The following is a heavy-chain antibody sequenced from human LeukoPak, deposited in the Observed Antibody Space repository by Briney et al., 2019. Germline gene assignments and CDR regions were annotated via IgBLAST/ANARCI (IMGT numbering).Heavy chain of an antibody. CDR2: ITGSGGGT. D-gene: IGHD6-19*01. V-gene: IGHV3-23*01. CDR3: AKFGQRWLIPYFNY. CDR1: GFTFSINA. Sequence: GGSLRLSCAACGFTFSINAMSWVRQAQGKGLEWVSAITGSGGGTYYADSVKGRFTISRDNSKNTLYLQMNSLRAEDTAVYYCAKFGQRWLIPYFNYWGQGTLVTVSS. J-gene: IGHJ4*02.